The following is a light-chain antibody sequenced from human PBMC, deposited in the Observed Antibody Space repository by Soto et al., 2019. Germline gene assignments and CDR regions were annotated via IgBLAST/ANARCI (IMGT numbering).Light chain of an antibody. CDR1: QDISKY. V-gene: IGKV1-33*01. J-gene: IGKJ2*01. CDR2: DSS. CDR3: QQYDNVPYT. Sequence: DIQMTQSPSSLSTSVGDRVTITCQASQDISKYLNWYQQKPGKAPKLLIYDSSNLETGVPSRFSGGGSGTYFTFTISTLQPEVIAKYYCQQYDNVPYTLGQGTNLEI.